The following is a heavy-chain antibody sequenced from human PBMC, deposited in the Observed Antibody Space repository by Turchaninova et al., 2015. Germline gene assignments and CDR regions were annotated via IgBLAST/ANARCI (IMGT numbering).Heavy chain of an antibody. Sequence: QVQLVQSGAEVKKPGASVKVSCKASGSTFINYDINWVGQATGQGRERWGWMNPNSGNTGFRQKFKVRVILTREIPISTAYMERSSLSSEDTAMYYCARVTGAIDSWGQGTLVTVSS. CDR1: GSTFINYD. J-gene: IGHJ4*02. CDR2: MNPNSGNT. V-gene: IGHV1-8*03. D-gene: IGHD3-9*01. CDR3: ARVTGAIDS.